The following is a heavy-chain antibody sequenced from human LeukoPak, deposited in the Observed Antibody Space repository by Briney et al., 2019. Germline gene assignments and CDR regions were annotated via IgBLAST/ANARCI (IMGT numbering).Heavy chain of an antibody. Sequence: SETLSLTCTVSGGSISSYYWSWIRQPPGKGLEWIGYIYYSGSINYNPSLKSRVTISVDTSKNQFSLKLSSVTAADTAVYYCARGGYSYGYGFDYWGQGTLVTVSS. J-gene: IGHJ4*02. D-gene: IGHD5-18*01. CDR2: IYYSGSI. CDR3: ARGGYSYGYGFDY. CDR1: GGSISSYY. V-gene: IGHV4-59*01.